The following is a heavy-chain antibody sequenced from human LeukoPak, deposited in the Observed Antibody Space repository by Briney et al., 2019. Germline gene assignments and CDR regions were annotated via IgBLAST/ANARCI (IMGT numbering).Heavy chain of an antibody. Sequence: SQTLSLTCTVSGGSISSGGYYWSWIRQHPGKGLEWIGYIYYSGSTYYNPSLKSRVTISVDTSKNQFSLKLSSVTAADTAVYYCASMIVVVTTTVYYYYGMDVWGQGTTVTVSS. CDR3: ASMIVVVTTTVYYYYGMDV. CDR2: IYYSGST. CDR1: GGSISSGGYY. V-gene: IGHV4-31*03. J-gene: IGHJ6*02. D-gene: IGHD3-22*01.